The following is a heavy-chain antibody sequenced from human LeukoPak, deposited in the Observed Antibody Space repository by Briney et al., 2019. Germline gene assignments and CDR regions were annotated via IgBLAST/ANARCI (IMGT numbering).Heavy chain of an antibody. Sequence: GGSLRLSCAASGFRFSDAAMTWVRQAPGKGLEWVSLIGSVGHSTYYGDSVKGRFTISRDNSKNTLSLQTNSLRVEDTAIYYCAKDIELSILGLGTMVTVSS. J-gene: IGHJ3*02. CDR1: GFRFSDAA. D-gene: IGHD3-16*02. CDR2: IGSVGHST. V-gene: IGHV3-23*01. CDR3: AKDIELSI.